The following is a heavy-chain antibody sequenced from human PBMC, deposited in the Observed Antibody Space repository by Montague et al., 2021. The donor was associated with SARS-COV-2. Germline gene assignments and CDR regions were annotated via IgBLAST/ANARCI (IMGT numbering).Heavy chain of an antibody. Sequence: SETLSLTCAVSGGSISSSNWWSWVRQPPGKGLEWIGEIYHSGSTNYNPSLKSRVTISVDKSKNQFSLKLSSVTAADTAVYYCATSSYDFWSGYTQGDNWFDPWGQGTLVTVSS. V-gene: IGHV4-4*02. CDR2: IYHSGST. CDR1: GGSISSSNW. D-gene: IGHD3-3*01. J-gene: IGHJ5*02. CDR3: ATSSYDFWSGYTQGDNWFDP.